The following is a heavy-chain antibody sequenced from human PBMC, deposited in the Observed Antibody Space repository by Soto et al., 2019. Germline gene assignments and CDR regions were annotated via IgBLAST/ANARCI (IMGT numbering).Heavy chain of an antibody. Sequence: SETLSLTXTVSGDSISSSNSHWGWTRQPPGKGLEYIGSVYYGGAIFYSGNIYYSPSLKSRVTISVDTSKNQFSLRLSSVTAADTGVYYCVRYDRINMKPYSPEGFHIWGQGTMVTVSS. J-gene: IGHJ3*02. V-gene: IGHV4-39*01. CDR1: GDSISSSNSH. CDR2: VYYGGAIFYSGNI. D-gene: IGHD3-3*02. CDR3: VRYDRINMKPYSPEGFHI.